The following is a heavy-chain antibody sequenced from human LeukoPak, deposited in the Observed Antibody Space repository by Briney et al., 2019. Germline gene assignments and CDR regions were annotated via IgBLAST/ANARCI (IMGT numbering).Heavy chain of an antibody. J-gene: IGHJ6*04. Sequence: GGSLRLSCAASGFTFSSYSMNWVRQAPGKGLEWVSSISSSSSYIYYAASVKGRFTISRDNAKNSLYLQMNSLRAEDTAVYYCARGLYGSGTKRSYGMDVWGKGTTVTVSS. CDR1: GFTFSSYS. V-gene: IGHV3-21*01. D-gene: IGHD3-10*01. CDR2: ISSSSSYI. CDR3: ARGLYGSGTKRSYGMDV.